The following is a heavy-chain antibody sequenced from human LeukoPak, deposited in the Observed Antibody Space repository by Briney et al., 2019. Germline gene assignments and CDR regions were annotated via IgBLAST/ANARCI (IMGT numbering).Heavy chain of an antibody. V-gene: IGHV1-18*01. Sequence: ASVKVSCKTSGGIFTSVGISWVRQAPGQGLEWMGWISAYNGNTNYAQKLQGRVTMTTDTSTSTAYMELRSLRSDDTAVYYCAREIDTLAGDAFDIWGQGTMVTVSS. D-gene: IGHD6-25*01. CDR1: GGIFTSVG. CDR2: ISAYNGNT. J-gene: IGHJ3*02. CDR3: AREIDTLAGDAFDI.